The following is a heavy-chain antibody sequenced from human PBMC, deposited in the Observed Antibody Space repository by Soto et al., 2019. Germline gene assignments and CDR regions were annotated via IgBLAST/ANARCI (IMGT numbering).Heavy chain of an antibody. CDR3: ARGTYYYDSSGYYYPFDY. J-gene: IGHJ4*02. CDR2: INAGNGNT. CDR1: GYTFTSYY. Sequence: QVQLVQSGAEVKKPGASVKVSCKASGYTFTSYYMHWVRQAPGQGLEWMGWINAGNGNTKYSQKFQGRVTITRDTSASTAYMELSSLRSEDTAVYYCARGTYYYDSSGYYYPFDYWGQGTLVTVSS. V-gene: IGHV1-3*01. D-gene: IGHD3-22*01.